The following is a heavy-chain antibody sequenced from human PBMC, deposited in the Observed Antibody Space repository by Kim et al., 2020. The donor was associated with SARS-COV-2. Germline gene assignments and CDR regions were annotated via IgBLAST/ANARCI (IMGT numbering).Heavy chain of an antibody. CDR2: I. D-gene: IGHD4-4*01. V-gene: IGHV3-48*03. CDR3: ARGPNYSPFDY. Sequence: IYYADSVGGRFHSSRDNDKNSLYLQMNSLRAEDTAVYYCARGPNYSPFDYWGQGTLVTVSS. J-gene: IGHJ4*02.